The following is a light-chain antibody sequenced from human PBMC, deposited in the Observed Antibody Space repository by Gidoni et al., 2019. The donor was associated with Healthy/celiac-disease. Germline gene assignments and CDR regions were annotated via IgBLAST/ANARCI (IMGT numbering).Light chain of an antibody. V-gene: IGKV3-15*01. Sequence: VSSRASQSVSSNVAWDQQKPGQAPRLLIYGASNRATGIPAWFSGRGSGTECTLTISSLQSEEFAGYCCQQYNNWPCTFGQGTKLEIK. CDR1: QSVSSN. CDR3: QQYNNWPCT. CDR2: GAS. J-gene: IGKJ2*02.